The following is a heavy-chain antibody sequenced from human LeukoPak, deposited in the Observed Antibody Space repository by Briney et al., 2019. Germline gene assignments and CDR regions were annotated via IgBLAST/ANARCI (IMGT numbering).Heavy chain of an antibody. Sequence: ASVKVSCKASGYTFIGYYIHWVRQAPGQGLEWMGWINPNSGGTKYAQKFQGRVSVTRDTSISTVYMELSRLTYDDTAVYYCARDLATEATPYFDYWGQGALVTVSS. CDR1: GYTFIGYY. V-gene: IGHV1-2*02. J-gene: IGHJ4*02. D-gene: IGHD4-23*01. CDR3: ARDLATEATPYFDY. CDR2: INPNSGGT.